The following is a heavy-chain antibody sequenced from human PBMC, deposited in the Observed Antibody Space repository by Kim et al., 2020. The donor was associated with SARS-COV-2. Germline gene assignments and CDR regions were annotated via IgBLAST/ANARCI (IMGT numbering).Heavy chain of an antibody. CDR1: GYTFTSYV. CDR2: ISANSGNT. D-gene: IGHD2-15*01. J-gene: IGHJ4*02. Sequence: ASVKVSCKASGYTFTSYVISWVRQAPGQGLEWMGRISANSGNTNYAQKLQGRLTMTTDTSTSTAYMELRSLRSDDTAVYYCARDGAYCSGGICYYYFDYWGQGTLVTVSS. CDR3: ARDGAYCSGGICYYYFDY. V-gene: IGHV1-18*01.